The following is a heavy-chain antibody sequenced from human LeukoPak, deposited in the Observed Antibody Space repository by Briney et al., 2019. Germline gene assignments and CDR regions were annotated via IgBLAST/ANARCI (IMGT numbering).Heavy chain of an antibody. D-gene: IGHD3-22*01. CDR1: GFTFSNAW. J-gene: IGHJ4*02. CDR2: IKSKTDGGTT. CDR3: TTDQYYYDSSGYSDFDY. V-gene: IGHV3-15*01. Sequence: GGSLRLSCAASGFTFSNAWMSWVRQAPGKGLEWVGRIKSKTDGGTTDYAAPVQGRFTISRDDSKNTLYLQMNSLKTEDTAVYYCTTDQYYYDSSGYSDFDYWGQGTLVAVSS.